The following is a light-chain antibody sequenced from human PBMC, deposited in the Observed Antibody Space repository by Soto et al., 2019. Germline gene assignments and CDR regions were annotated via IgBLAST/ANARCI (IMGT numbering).Light chain of an antibody. J-gene: IGKJ1*01. Sequence: RVMTQSPDTLSVSPGERAALSCRASQTVRSNLAWYQQKPGQAPRLLIYAASTRATGIPDRFSGSGSGTDFSLTISRLEPEDFAVYYCHQYGGSPRTFGQGTKVDIK. CDR3: HQYGGSPRT. CDR1: QTVRSN. V-gene: IGKV3D-15*01. CDR2: AAS.